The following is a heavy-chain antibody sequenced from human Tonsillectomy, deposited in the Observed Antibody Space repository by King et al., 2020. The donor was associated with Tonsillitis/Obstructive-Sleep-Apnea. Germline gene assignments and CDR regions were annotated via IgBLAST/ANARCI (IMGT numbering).Heavy chain of an antibody. J-gene: IGHJ6*03. CDR2: IYPGDSDT. CDR1: GYSFNSYW. CDR3: AVAYFGGSWYGAYYMEV. D-gene: IGHD2-21*01. Sequence: QLVQSGAEVKKPGESLKISCQGSGYSFNSYWIGWVRQMSGKGLQWMGIIYPGDSDTRYSPSFQGQVTISADKSITTAYLQWSSLKASDTAMYYCAVAYFGGSWYGAYYMEVWGKGTPGTVSS. V-gene: IGHV5-51*01.